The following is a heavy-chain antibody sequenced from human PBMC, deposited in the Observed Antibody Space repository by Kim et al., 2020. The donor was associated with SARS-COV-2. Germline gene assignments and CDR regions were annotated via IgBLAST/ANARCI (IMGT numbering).Heavy chain of an antibody. Sequence: GGSLRLSCAASGFTFSGSAMHWVRQASGKGLEWVGRIRSKANSYATAYAASVKGRFTISRDDSKNTAYLQMNSLKTEDTAVYYCTRQHDTYYYGSSGYYGVDYWGQGTLVTVSS. CDR1: GFTFSGSA. V-gene: IGHV3-73*01. J-gene: IGHJ4*02. CDR3: TRQHDTYYYGSSGYYGVDY. CDR2: IRSKANSYAT. D-gene: IGHD3-22*01.